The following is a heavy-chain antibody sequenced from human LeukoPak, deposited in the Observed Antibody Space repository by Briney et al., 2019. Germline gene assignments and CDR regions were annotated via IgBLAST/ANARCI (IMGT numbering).Heavy chain of an antibody. CDR3: ARASSLYSYGPW. CDR1: GLPFSSYS. CDR2: ISSSSSYI. Sequence: GGSLRLSCAASGLPFSSYSMNWVRQAPGKGLEWVSSISSSSSYIYYADSVKGRFTISRDNAKNSLYLQMNSLRAEDTAVYYCARASSLYSYGPWWGQGTLVTVSS. J-gene: IGHJ4*02. V-gene: IGHV3-21*01. D-gene: IGHD5-18*01.